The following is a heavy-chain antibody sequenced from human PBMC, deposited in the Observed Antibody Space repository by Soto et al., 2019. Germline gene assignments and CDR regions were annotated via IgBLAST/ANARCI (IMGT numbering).Heavy chain of an antibody. CDR2: ISAYNGNT. CDR1: GYTFTSYG. CDR3: ARDPGVGATIYYYYYVMDV. V-gene: IGHV1-18*01. J-gene: IGHJ6*02. Sequence: ASVKVSCKASGYTFTSYGISWVRQAPGQGLEWMGWISAYNGNTNYSQKLQGIVTITTDTSTRPAYMELRSLRSDDTAVYYCARDPGVGATIYYYYYVMDVWGQGTTVTVSS. D-gene: IGHD1-26*01.